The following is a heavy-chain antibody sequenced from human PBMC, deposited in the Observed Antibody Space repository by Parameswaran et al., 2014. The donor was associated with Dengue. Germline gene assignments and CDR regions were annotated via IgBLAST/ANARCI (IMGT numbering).Heavy chain of an antibody. J-gene: IGHJ5*02. V-gene: IGHV1-3*01. D-gene: IGHD2-2*01. CDR3: ARAEDIVVVPAAMLDWFDP. CDR2: INAGNGNT. Sequence: WVRQAPGQRLEWMGWINAGNGNTKYSQKFQGRVTITRDTSASTAYMELSSLRSEDTAVYYCARAEDIVVVPAAMLDWFDPWGQGTLVTVSS.